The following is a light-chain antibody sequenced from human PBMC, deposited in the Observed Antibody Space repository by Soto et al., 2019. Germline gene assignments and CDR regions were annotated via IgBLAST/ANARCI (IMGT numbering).Light chain of an antibody. CDR3: QQYSDSSGA. J-gene: IGKJ1*01. V-gene: IGKV1-5*01. CDR1: QSIGTW. CDR2: DAS. Sequence: DIQVTQSPSTVSASVGDRVTITCGASQSIGTWLAWYQQKPGKAPKLLIFDASTLESGVPSRFSGSGSGTDFTLTISSLQPDDFATYYCQQYSDSSGAFGQGTRVEIK.